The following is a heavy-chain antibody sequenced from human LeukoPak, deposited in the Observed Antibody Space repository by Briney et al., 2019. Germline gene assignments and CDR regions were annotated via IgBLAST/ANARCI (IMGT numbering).Heavy chain of an antibody. V-gene: IGHV4-34*01. CDR3: ARGSLYYYDSSGYLYFDY. CDR2: INHSGST. CDR1: GGSFSGYY. J-gene: IGHJ4*02. D-gene: IGHD3-22*01. Sequence: PSETLYLTCAVYGGSFSGYYWSWIRQPPGKGLEWIGEINHSGSTNYNPSLKSRVTISVDTSKNQFSLKLSSVTAADTAVYYCARGSLYYYDSSGYLYFDYWGQGTLVTVSS.